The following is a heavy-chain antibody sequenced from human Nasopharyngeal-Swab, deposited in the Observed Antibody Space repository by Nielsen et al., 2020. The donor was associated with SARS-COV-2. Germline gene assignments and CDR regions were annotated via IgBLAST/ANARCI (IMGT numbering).Heavy chain of an antibody. CDR1: GFNFSSYG. D-gene: IGHD1-26*01. J-gene: IGHJ4*02. CDR2: ISYDGSNK. CDR3: ARKRPGVGEGSYYFDY. V-gene: IGHV3-30*03. Sequence: GESLKISCAASGFNFSSYGMHWVRQAPGKGLEWVAVISYDGSNKYYADSVKGRFTISRDNSKNTLYLQMNSLRAEDTAVYYCARKRPGVGEGSYYFDYWGQGTLVTVSS.